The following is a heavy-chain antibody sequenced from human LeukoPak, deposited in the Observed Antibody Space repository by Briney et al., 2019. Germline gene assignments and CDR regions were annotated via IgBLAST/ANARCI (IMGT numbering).Heavy chain of an antibody. Sequence: GGSLRLSCSASGFTFSGHIMHWVRQAPGKGLEYVSSISINGDKTYYAESVKGRFTISRDNSKNTLYLQLSSLRVEDTAVYYCIKDRIGTWSFDHWGQGTLLTVSS. CDR2: ISINGDKT. D-gene: IGHD1-26*01. CDR3: IKDRIGTWSFDH. J-gene: IGHJ4*02. V-gene: IGHV3-64D*06. CDR1: GFTFSGHI.